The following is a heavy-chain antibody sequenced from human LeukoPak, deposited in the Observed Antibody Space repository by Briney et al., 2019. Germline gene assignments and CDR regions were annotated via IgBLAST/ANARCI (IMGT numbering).Heavy chain of an antibody. CDR3: AKSNQYSSSYGHFDY. D-gene: IGHD6-6*01. CDR1: GFTFSTYA. CDR2: ISGSGGST. J-gene: IGHJ4*02. Sequence: PGGSLRLSCAASGFTFSTYAISWVRQAPGKGLEWVSAISGSGGSTYYADSVKGRFTISRDNSKNTLYLQMNSLRAEDTAVYYCAKSNQYSSSYGHFDYWGQGTLVTVSS. V-gene: IGHV3-23*01.